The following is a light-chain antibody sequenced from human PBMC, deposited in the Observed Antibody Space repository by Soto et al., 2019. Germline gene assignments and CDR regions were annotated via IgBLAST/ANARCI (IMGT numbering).Light chain of an antibody. CDR1: KLGCKY. J-gene: IGLJ2*01. Sequence: SSELTQPPSVSVSPGQTATMTCSGDKLGCKYVCWYQQKPGQSPVLVIYDDTKRPSGIPERFSGSNSGNTATLTISGTQAMDEADYYCQAWDNSVVFGGGTKLTVL. CDR3: QAWDNSVV. V-gene: IGLV3-1*01. CDR2: DDT.